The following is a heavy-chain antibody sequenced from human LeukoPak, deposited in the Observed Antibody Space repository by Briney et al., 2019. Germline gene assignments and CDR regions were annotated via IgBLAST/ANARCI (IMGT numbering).Heavy chain of an antibody. D-gene: IGHD7-27*01. J-gene: IGHJ3*02. CDR3: ARGFPETGLAGLRGAFDI. V-gene: IGHV4-61*02. CDR2: IYTSGST. CDR1: GGSISSGSYY. Sequence: KSSETLSLTCTVFGGSISSGSYYWRWIRQPAGKGLEWIGRIYTSGSTNYNPSLKSRVTISVDTSKNQFSLKLSSVTAADTAVYYCARGFPETGLAGLRGAFDIWGQGTMVTVSS.